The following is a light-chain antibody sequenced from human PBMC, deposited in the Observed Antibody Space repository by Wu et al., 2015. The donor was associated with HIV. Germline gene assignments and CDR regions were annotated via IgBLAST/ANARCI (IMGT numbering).Light chain of an antibody. CDR1: QSVGNNY. CDR3: QQYARSPIT. J-gene: IGKJ5*01. CDR2: DAA. V-gene: IGKV3-20*01. Sequence: EIVLTQSPGTLSLSPGERATLSCRTTQSVGNNYLAWYQQRAGQAPRLLISDAARRATDIPDRFSGSGSGTDFTLTISRLEPEDFAVYYCQQYARSPITFGQGTRLEIK.